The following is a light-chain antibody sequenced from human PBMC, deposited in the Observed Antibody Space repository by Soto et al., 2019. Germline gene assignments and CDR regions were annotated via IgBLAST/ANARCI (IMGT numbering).Light chain of an antibody. CDR1: SSNIGSAY. Sequence: QSVLTQPPSVSAAPGQKVTISCSGSSSNIGSAYVSWYQQLPGTAPKFLIYDNNKRPSGIPDRFSGSKSGTSATLGITGLQTGDEADYYCATWDTSLYSFVFGGGTKL. V-gene: IGLV1-51*01. CDR2: DNN. CDR3: ATWDTSLYSFV. J-gene: IGLJ2*01.